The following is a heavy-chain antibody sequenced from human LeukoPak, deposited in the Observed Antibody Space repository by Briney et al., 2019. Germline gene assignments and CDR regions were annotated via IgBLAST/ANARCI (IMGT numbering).Heavy chain of an antibody. CDR1: GFTFSSYA. V-gene: IGHV3-30-3*01. J-gene: IGHJ4*02. Sequence: GRSLRLSSAASGFTFSSYAMHWVRQAPGKGLEWVAVISYDGSNKYYADSVKGRFTISRDNSKNTLYLQMNSLRAEDTAVYYCAKVVPAAIEAYYFDYWGQGTLVTVSS. D-gene: IGHD2-2*02. CDR2: ISYDGSNK. CDR3: AKVVPAAIEAYYFDY.